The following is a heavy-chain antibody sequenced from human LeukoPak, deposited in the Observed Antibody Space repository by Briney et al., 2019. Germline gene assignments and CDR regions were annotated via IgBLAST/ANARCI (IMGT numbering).Heavy chain of an antibody. CDR3: AREDFWSGYHPFDY. J-gene: IGHJ4*02. D-gene: IGHD3-3*01. CDR2: IKQDGSEK. V-gene: IGHV3-7*01. CDR1: GFTFSSYW. Sequence: GGSLRLSCAASGFTFSSYWMSWVRQAPGKGLEWVANIKQDGSEKYYVDSVKGRFTISRDNAKNPLYLQMKSLRAEDTAVYYCAREDFWSGYHPFDYWGQGTLVTVSS.